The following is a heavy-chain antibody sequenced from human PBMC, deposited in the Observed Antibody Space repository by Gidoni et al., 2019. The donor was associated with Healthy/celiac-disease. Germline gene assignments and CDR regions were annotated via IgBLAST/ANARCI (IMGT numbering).Heavy chain of an antibody. V-gene: IGHV1-69*01. CDR2: IIPIFGTA. CDR3: ARGRSRDPERNRYYYYGMDV. D-gene: IGHD2-2*01. J-gene: IGHJ6*02. Sequence: VQLVQSGAALTQPGSSVTFSCNASGGTFSGSAIRWVRQAPGQGLEWMGGIIPIFGTANYAQKFQGRVTITADESTSTAYMELSSLRSEDTAVYYGARGRSRDPERNRYYYYGMDVWGQGTTVTVSS. CDR1: GGTFSGSA.